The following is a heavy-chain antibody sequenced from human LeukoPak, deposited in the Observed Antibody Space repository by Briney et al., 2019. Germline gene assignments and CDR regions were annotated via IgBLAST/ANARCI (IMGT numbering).Heavy chain of an antibody. CDR1: GFTVSPYA. CDR2: VNSFTGNT. J-gene: IGHJ4*02. D-gene: IGHD3-3*01. Sequence: GGSLRLSCTPSGFTVSPYAINWVRQAPGQELEWVSAVNSFTGNTYYTDSVKGRFTISRDTSRNTFFLQMNSLRAEDTAMYYCATKAVGDTYDLFYWGQGTLVTVSS. V-gene: IGHV3-23*01. CDR3: ATKAVGDTYDLFY.